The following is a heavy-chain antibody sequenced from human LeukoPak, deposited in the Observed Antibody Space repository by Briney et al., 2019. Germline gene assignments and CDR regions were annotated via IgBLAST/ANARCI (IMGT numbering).Heavy chain of an antibody. Sequence: PSETLSLACTVSGGSISSYYWSWIRQPAGKGLEWIGRIYTSGSTNYNPSLKSRVTISVDTSKNQFSLKLSSVTAADTAVYYCARTSYSSGWYWFDPWGQGTLVTVSS. D-gene: IGHD6-19*01. J-gene: IGHJ5*02. V-gene: IGHV4-4*07. CDR1: GGSISSYY. CDR2: IYTSGST. CDR3: ARTSYSSGWYWFDP.